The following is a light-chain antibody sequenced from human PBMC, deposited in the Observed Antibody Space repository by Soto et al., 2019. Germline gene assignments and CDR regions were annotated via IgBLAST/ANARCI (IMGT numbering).Light chain of an antibody. CDR3: QSYDDTLSGPVV. CDR2: GNS. Sequence: QSVLTQPPSVSGAPGQRVTISCTGSSSNIGAGYAVHWYKQLPGTAPKLLIFGNSNRASGVPDRFSASKSGTSASLAITGLQAEDEADYYCQSYDDTLSGPVVFGGGTKLTVL. J-gene: IGLJ2*01. V-gene: IGLV1-40*01. CDR1: SSNIGAGYA.